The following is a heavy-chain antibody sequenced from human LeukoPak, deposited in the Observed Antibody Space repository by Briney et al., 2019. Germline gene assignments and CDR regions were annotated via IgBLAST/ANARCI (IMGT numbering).Heavy chain of an antibody. D-gene: IGHD2-8*01. CDR1: GFTFSNYW. CDR3: ATGRTKKY. J-gene: IGHJ4*02. Sequence: GGSLRLSCVASGFTFSNYWMNWVRQAPGERPEWVANIKEDGSEKYYVDSVKGRFTISRDNTKNSLYLQMNSLRAEDTAVYYCATGRTKKYWGQGTLVTVSS. CDR2: IKEDGSEK. V-gene: IGHV3-7*01.